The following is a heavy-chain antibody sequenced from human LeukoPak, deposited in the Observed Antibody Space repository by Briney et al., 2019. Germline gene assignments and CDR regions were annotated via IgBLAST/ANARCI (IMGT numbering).Heavy chain of an antibody. CDR3: ARLSRNPGYSSGWPYFDY. CDR1: GGSISSYY. V-gene: IGHV4-39*01. CDR2: IYYSGST. D-gene: IGHD6-19*01. J-gene: IGHJ4*02. Sequence: SETLSLTCTVSGGSISSYYWGWIRQPPGKGLEWIGSIYYSGSTYYNPSLKSRVTISVDTSKNQFSLKLSSVTAADTAVYYCARLSRNPGYSSGWPYFDYWGQGTLVTVSS.